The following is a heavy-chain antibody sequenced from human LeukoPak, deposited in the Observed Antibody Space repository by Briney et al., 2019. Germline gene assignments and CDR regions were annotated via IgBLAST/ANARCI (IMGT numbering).Heavy chain of an antibody. CDR2: ISAYNGNT. D-gene: IGHD3-3*01. J-gene: IGHJ4*02. CDR1: GYIFTDYY. CDR3: ARGNLEWLPY. Sequence: GASVKVSCKASGYIFTDYYMHWVRQAPGQGLEWMGWISAYNGNTNYAQKLQGRVTMTTDTSTSTAYMELRSLRSDDTAVYYCARGNLEWLPYWGQGTLVTVSS. V-gene: IGHV1-18*04.